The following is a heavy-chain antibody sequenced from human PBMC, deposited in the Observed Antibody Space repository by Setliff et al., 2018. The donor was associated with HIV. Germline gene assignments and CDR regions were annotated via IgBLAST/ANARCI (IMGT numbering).Heavy chain of an antibody. J-gene: IGHJ4*02. D-gene: IGHD1-26*01. Sequence: NTSETLSLTCTVSGGSISSRNFYWGWIRQPPGKGLEWIGSIAYTGSGYYNSSLKSRVTISVDTSRNECSLKLTSVTAADTAVYYCAREVRWELPQGFDHWGQGSQVTVSS. CDR2: IAYTGSG. CDR3: AREVRWELPQGFDH. V-gene: IGHV4-39*07. CDR1: GGSISSRNFY.